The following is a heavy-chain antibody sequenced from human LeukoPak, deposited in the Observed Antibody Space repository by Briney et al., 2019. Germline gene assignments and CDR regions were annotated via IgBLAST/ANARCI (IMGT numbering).Heavy chain of an antibody. D-gene: IGHD3-3*01. CDR3: ARQRSDYYGMDV. V-gene: IGHV4-59*08. CDR2: IYYSGST. Sequence: PSETLSLTCTVSGGSISSYYWSWIRQPPGKGLEWIGYIYYSGSTNYNPSLRSRVTISVDTSKNQFSLELSSVTAADTAVYYCARQRSDYYGMDVWGQGTTVTVSS. CDR1: GGSISSYY. J-gene: IGHJ6*02.